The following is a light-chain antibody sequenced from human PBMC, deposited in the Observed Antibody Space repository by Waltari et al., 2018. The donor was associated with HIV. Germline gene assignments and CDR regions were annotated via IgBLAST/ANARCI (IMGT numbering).Light chain of an antibody. CDR3: VLYMGSGIWV. Sequence: QTVVTQEPSFSVSPGGTVTLTCGLSSGSVSTSYYPSWYQQSPGQAPRTLVYSTTTRSSGVPDRFSGSILGNKAALTITGAQADVESDYYCVLYMGSGIWVFGGGTKLTVL. CDR2: STT. V-gene: IGLV8-61*01. CDR1: SGSVSTSYY. J-gene: IGLJ3*02.